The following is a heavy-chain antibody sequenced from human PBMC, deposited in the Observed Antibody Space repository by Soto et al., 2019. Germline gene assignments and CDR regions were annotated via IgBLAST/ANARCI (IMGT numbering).Heavy chain of an antibody. CDR2: IYPGDSDT. V-gene: IGHV5-51*01. Sequence: GKGLEWMGIIYPGDSDTRYSPSFQGQVTISADKSISTAYLQWGSLKASDTAMYYCARRAYSSSWNYFDYWGQGTLLSVSS. CDR3: ARRAYSSSWNYFDY. D-gene: IGHD6-13*01. J-gene: IGHJ4*02.